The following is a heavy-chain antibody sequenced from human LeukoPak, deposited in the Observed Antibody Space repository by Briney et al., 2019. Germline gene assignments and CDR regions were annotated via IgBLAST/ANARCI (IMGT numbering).Heavy chain of an antibody. CDR2: IYYSGST. J-gene: IGHJ6*02. Sequence: SETLSLTCTVSGGSISSYYWSWIRQPPGKGLEWIGYIYYSGSTNYNPSLKSRVTISVDTSKNQFSLKLSSVTAADRAVYYCARFPGGTSSHSYYYNGMDVWAQGTTVPVSS. D-gene: IGHD4-23*01. CDR1: GGSISSYY. V-gene: IGHV4-59*08. CDR3: ARFPGGTSSHSYYYNGMDV.